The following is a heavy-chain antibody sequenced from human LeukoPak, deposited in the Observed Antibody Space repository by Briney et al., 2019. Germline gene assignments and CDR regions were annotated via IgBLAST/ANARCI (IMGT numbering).Heavy chain of an antibody. CDR2: MYIGSP. CDR3: ARGSYSPDYYYYFMDV. CDR1: GGSITSYY. Sequence: PSETLSLTCTVSGGSITSYYWTWIRQTAGKGLERIGRMYIGSPNYNPSLKSRVTMSLDTSKNQFPLRLTSVTAADTAVYYCARGSYSPDYYYYFMDVWGKGTTVTVSS. V-gene: IGHV4-4*07. J-gene: IGHJ6*03. D-gene: IGHD2-21*01.